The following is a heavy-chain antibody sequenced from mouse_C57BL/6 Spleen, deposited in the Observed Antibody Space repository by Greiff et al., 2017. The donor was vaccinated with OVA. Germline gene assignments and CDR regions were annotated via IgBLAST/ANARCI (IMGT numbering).Heavy chain of an antibody. J-gene: IGHJ2*01. V-gene: IGHV1-50*01. CDR3: ALITTGADYFDY. CDR2: IDPSDSYT. CDR1: GYTFTSYW. D-gene: IGHD1-1*01. Sequence: VQLQQPGAELVKPGASVKLSCKASGYTFTSYWMQWVKQRPGQGLEWIGEIDPSDSYTNYNQKFKGKATLTVDTSSSPAYMQLSSLTSEDSAVYYCALITTGADYFDYWGQGTTLTVSS.